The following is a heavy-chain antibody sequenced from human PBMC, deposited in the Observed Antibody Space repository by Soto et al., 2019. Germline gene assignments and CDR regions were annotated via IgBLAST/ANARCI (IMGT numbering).Heavy chain of an antibody. D-gene: IGHD5-12*01. CDR3: VRHKTAYDYFDY. J-gene: IGHJ4*02. Sequence: GESLKISCKGSGYSFTTYWITWVRQMPGKGLEWMGRIDPSDSYTNYSPSFQGHVTISADKSISTAYLQWSSLKASDTAMYYCVRHKTAYDYFDYWGQGTLDTVSS. V-gene: IGHV5-10-1*01. CDR1: GYSFTTYW. CDR2: IDPSDSYT.